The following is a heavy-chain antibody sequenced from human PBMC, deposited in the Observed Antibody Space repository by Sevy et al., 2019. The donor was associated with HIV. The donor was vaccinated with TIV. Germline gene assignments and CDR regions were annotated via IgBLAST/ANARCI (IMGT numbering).Heavy chain of an antibody. J-gene: IGHJ4*02. D-gene: IGHD3-10*01. V-gene: IGHV3-64D*06. CDR2: ISSNGDTT. Sequence: GGSLRLSCSASGFTFSSYAMHWVRQAPGKGLEYVSAISSNGDTTYYADSVKGRFTISRDNSKNTLYLQMSSLRAEDTAVYYCVKYEWYDSENYYNSYFDYWGQGTLVTVSS. CDR1: GFTFSSYA. CDR3: VKYEWYDSENYYNSYFDY.